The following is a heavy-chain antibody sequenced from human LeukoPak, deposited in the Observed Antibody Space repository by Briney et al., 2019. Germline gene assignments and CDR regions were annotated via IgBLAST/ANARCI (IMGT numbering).Heavy chain of an antibody. J-gene: IGHJ4*02. V-gene: IGHV1-18*01. CDR2: ISAYNGNT. CDR1: GYTFINYG. D-gene: IGHD6-19*01. Sequence: GASVKVSCKASGYTFINYGINWVRQAPGQGLEWMGWISAYNGNTNYVEKLQGRVTMTTDTSTSTAYMELRSLRSDDTAVYYCARGPGGGSGCQHRDWGQGNLVTVSS. CDR3: ARGPGGGSGCQHRD.